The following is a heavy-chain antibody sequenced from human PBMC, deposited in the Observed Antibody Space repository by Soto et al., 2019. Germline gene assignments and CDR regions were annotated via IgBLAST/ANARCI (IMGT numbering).Heavy chain of an antibody. D-gene: IGHD2-21*01. CDR1: GFTFSSYA. V-gene: IGHV3-23*01. CDR3: AKDVLSLVRFADFDY. CDR2: ISGSGGST. Sequence: EVQLLESGGGLVQPGGSLRLSCAASGFTFSSYAMSWVRQAPGKGLEWVSAISGSGGSTYYADSVKGRFTISRDNSKNTLFLQMNSLRAEDTAVYYCAKDVLSLVRFADFDYWGQGTLVTVSS. J-gene: IGHJ4*02.